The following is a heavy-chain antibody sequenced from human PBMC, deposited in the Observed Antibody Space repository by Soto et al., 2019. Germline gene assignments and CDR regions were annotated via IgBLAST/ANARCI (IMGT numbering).Heavy chain of an antibody. CDR3: ARESRSALGTVEH. Sequence: SETLSLTCTVSGASISDYYWSWIRQPAGKGLECIGRIYASGNTNYNPSLKSRVTMSVDTSKNQFSLTLNSVTAADTAVYYCARESRSALGTVEHWGRGTLVIVSS. D-gene: IGHD6-13*01. J-gene: IGHJ4*02. V-gene: IGHV4-4*07. CDR2: IYASGNT. CDR1: GASISDYY.